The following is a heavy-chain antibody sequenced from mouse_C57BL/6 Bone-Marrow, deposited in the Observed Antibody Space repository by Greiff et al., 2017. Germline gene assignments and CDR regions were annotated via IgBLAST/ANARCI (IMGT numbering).Heavy chain of an antibody. Sequence: QVQLQQSGPELVKPGASVKISCKASGYAFSSSWMNWVKQRPGKGLEWLGRIYPGDGDTNYNGKFKGKATLTADKSSSTAYMQLSSLTSEDSAVYFCARGYFDVWGTGTTVTVSS. CDR1: GYAFSSSW. V-gene: IGHV1-82*01. CDR3: ARGYFDV. CDR2: IYPGDGDT. J-gene: IGHJ1*03.